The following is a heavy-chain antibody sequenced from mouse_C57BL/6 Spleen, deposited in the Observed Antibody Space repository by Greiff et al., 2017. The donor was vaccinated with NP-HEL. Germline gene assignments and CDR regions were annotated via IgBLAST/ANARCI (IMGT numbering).Heavy chain of an antibody. J-gene: IGHJ3*01. D-gene: IGHD2-4*01. CDR2: IYPGSGNT. CDR1: GYSFTSYY. CDR3: ARGYDYDEGFAY. V-gene: IGHV1-66*01. Sequence: VQLQQSGPELVKPGASVKISCKASGYSFTSYYIHWVKQRPGQGLEWIGWIYPGSGNTKYNEKFKGKATLTADTSSSTAYMQLSSLTSEDSAVYYCARGYDYDEGFAYWGQGTLVTVSA.